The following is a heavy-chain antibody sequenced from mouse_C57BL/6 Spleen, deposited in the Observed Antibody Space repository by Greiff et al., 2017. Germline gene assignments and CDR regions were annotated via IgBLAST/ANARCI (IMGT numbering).Heavy chain of an antibody. CDR3: ARRDGYDVYFDV. J-gene: IGHJ1*03. V-gene: IGHV1-26*01. CDR2: INPNNGGT. CDR1: GYTFTDYY. D-gene: IGHD2-2*01. Sequence: EVQLQQSGPELVKPGASVKISCKASGYTFTDYYMNWVKQSHGKSLEWIGDINPNNGGTSYNQKFKGKATLTVDKSSSTAYMELRSLTSEDSAVYYCARRDGYDVYFDVWGTGTTVTVSS.